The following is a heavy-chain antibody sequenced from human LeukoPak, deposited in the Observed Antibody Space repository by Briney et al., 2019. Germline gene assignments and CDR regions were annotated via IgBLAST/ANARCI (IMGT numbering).Heavy chain of an antibody. Sequence: ASVKVSCKASGYTFTRYAMNWVRQAPGQGLEWMGWISTNVGNTAYAQGFTGRFVFSFDTSVSTAYLQINRLEGEDTAVYYCAREGEGDVFGIWGQGTMVTVSS. CDR1: GYTFTRYA. V-gene: IGHV7-4-1*02. J-gene: IGHJ3*02. D-gene: IGHD1-26*01. CDR2: ISTNVGNT. CDR3: AREGEGDVFGI.